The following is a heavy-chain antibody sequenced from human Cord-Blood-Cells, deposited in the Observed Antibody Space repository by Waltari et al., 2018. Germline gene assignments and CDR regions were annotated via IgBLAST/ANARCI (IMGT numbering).Heavy chain of an antibody. V-gene: IGHV4-34*01. J-gene: IGHJ4*02. D-gene: IGHD3-10*01. CDR2: INHSGST. CDR1: GGSFSGYY. CDR3: AREGSYGSGSYFDY. Sequence: QVQLQQWGAGLLKPSETLSLTCAGYGGSFSGYYWSWIRQPPGKGLEWIGEINHSGSTNYNPSLKSRVTISVDTSKNQFSLKLSSVTAADTAVYYCAREGSYGSGSYFDYWGQGTLVTVSS.